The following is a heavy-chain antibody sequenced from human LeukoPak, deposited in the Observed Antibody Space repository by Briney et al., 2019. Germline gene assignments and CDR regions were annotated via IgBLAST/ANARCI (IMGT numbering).Heavy chain of an antibody. Sequence: GGSLRLSCVASGFTIGSYAMYWVRQAPGKGLEWVSAISANSPNTYYADSVKGRFTISRDNSKNILFLHLNSLRAEDTALYYCARDLHYYVAMDVWGQGTTVTVSS. J-gene: IGHJ6*02. CDR1: GFTIGSYA. D-gene: IGHD3-10*02. CDR3: ARDLHYYVAMDV. V-gene: IGHV3-23*01. CDR2: ISANSPNT.